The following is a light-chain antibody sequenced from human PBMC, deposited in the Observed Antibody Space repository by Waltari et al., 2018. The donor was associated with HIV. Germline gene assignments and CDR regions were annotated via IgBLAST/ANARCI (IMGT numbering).Light chain of an antibody. J-gene: IGLJ2*01. V-gene: IGLV2-8*01. Sequence: QSALTQPPSASGSPGQSVTISCTGTSSDIGAYNYVSWYQQHPGKAPKLMIYEVNKRPAGVPDRFSGAKSGNVASLTVSGLQDDDEADFYCSSYAGSDNRVVFGGGTTLTVL. CDR2: EVN. CDR3: SSYAGSDNRVV. CDR1: SSDIGAYNY.